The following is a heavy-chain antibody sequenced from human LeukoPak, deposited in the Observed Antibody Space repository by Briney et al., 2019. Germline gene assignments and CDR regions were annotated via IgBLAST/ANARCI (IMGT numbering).Heavy chain of an antibody. CDR2: IYPGDSDT. D-gene: IGHD2-2*01. V-gene: IGHV5-51*01. Sequence: GESLKISCKTSGFIFKTYWIGWVRQMPGKGLEWMGIIYPGDSDTRYSPSFQGQVTISADKSISTAYLQWSSLKASDTAMYYCARQYCSTTSCLEYYFDYWGQGTLVTVSS. CDR3: ARQYCSTTSCLEYYFDY. CDR1: GFIFKTYW. J-gene: IGHJ4*02.